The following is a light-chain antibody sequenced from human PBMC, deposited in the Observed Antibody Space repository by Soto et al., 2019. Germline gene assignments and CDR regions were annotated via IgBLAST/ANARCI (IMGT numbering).Light chain of an antibody. J-gene: IGKJ1*01. CDR2: DAS. CDR1: QDINNW. CDR3: QQCNSRRT. Sequence: DIQMTQSPSTLSASVGDRVTITCRASQDINNWLAWYQQKPGNAPKFLIYDASSLQSGVSSRFSGSGSGREFTLTISSLQPDDFGTYYCQQCNSRRTFAKGTKVEMK. V-gene: IGKV1-5*01.